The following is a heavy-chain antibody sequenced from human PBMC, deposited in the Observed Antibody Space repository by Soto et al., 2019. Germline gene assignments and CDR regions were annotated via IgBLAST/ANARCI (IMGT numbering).Heavy chain of an antibody. J-gene: IGHJ5*02. D-gene: IGHD4-17*01. CDR2: IYSGGST. CDR1: GFTVSSDY. V-gene: IGHV3-66*01. Sequence: EVQLVESGGGLVQPGGSLRLSCAASGFTVSSDYMSWVRQAPGKGLEWVSVIYSGGSTYYADSVKGRFTISRDNSKNTLYLQMNSLRAEDTAVYYCARYIDYGDYARWFDPWGQGTLVTVSS. CDR3: ARYIDYGDYARWFDP.